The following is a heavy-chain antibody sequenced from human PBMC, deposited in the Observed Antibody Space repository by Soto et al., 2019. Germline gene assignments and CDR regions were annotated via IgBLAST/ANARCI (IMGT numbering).Heavy chain of an antibody. D-gene: IGHD2-2*01. V-gene: IGHV1-8*01. Sequence: QVQLVQSGAEVKEPGASVRVSCKASGYTFTSYDINWVGQATGQGLEWMGWMNPESRNTGYAQKFQGRVTMTRDTSISTAYMELTSLRSEDTAVYYCARFVRHQLPTIDFWGQGTLVTVSS. J-gene: IGHJ4*02. CDR3: ARFVRHQLPTIDF. CDR2: MNPESRNT. CDR1: GYTFTSYD.